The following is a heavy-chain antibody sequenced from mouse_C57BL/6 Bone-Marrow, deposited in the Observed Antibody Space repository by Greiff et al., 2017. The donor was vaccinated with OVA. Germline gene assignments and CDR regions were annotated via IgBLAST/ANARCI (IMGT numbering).Heavy chain of an antibody. J-gene: IGHJ3*01. V-gene: IGHV5-17*01. Sequence: EVKVVESGGGLVKPGGSLKLSCAASGFTFSDYGMHWVRQAPEKGLEWVAYISSGSSTIYYADTVKGRFTISRDNAKNTLFLQMTSLRSEDTAMYYCARLGYYGSSPFAYWGQGTLVTVSA. CDR1: GFTFSDYG. CDR3: ARLGYYGSSPFAY. CDR2: ISSGSSTI. D-gene: IGHD1-1*01.